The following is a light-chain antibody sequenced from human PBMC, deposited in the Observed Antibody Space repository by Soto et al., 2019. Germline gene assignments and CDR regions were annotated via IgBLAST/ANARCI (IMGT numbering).Light chain of an antibody. CDR2: GAS. CDR1: QSVRTT. Sequence: EIVMRQSPATLSVAPVQRSTLSCRASQSVRTTVAWYHQRPGQAPRLLIFGASTRASGVPDRFSGDGSGTDFTLTVTSLHSEDFGIYYCQQYTDWPPTFGQGTKVDIK. CDR3: QQYTDWPPT. J-gene: IGKJ1*01. V-gene: IGKV3-15*01.